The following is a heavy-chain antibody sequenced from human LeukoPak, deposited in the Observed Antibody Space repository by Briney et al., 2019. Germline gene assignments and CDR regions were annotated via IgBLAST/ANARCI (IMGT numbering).Heavy chain of an antibody. Sequence: HAGGSLRLSCAASGITFSSFAMTWVRQAPGKGLEWVSSITGSHCRTYTTDSVKGRFTISRDNSQNKLYLQMNSLRAEDTAVYYCTKDPNGDYIGAFDPWGQGTLVTVSS. D-gene: IGHD4-17*01. V-gene: IGHV3-23*01. CDR3: TKDPNGDYIGAFDP. J-gene: IGHJ5*02. CDR1: GITFSSFA. CDR2: ITGSHCRT.